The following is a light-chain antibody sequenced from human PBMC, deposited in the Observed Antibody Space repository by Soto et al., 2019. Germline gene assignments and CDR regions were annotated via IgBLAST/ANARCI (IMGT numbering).Light chain of an antibody. Sequence: DIVMTQSPDSLAVSLGERATINCKSSQSVLYSSNNKNYLAWYQQKPGQPPKLLIYWASTRESGVPDRFSGSGSWTDFTLPISSLQAEDVAVYYCQQYYNTAAFGQGTKVEIK. CDR2: WAS. CDR1: QSVLYSSNNKNY. J-gene: IGKJ1*01. CDR3: QQYYNTAA. V-gene: IGKV4-1*01.